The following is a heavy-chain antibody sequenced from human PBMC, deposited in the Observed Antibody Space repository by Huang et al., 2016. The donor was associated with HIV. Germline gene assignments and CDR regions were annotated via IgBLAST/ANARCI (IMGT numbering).Heavy chain of an antibody. CDR1: GGSLNGYY. CDR2: VNDGGST. V-gene: IGHV4-34*01. D-gene: IGHD6-19*01. CDR3: ATSRSGSGWFLDI. Sequence: QVQLYQWGAGPLRPSETLSLTCGVSGGSLNGYYWNWLRQSPGRGLEWIGEVNDGGSTKYNPSRKGRVTISVDTSKTQFSLNLTSVTATDTADYYCATSRSGSGWFLDIWGRGTLVSVS. J-gene: IGHJ2*01.